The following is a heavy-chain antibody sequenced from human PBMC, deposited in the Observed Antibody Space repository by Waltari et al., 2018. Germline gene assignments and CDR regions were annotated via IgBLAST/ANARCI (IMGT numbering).Heavy chain of an antibody. CDR2: IFPGDSNT. CDR3: ARQPLHSYGIRHFDY. CDR1: GYSFPRYW. J-gene: IGHJ4*02. D-gene: IGHD5-18*01. Sequence: EVQLVQSGAEVKKPGESLKISCEGSGYSFPRYWTGWVRQMPGKGLGLMGVIFPGDSNTKYSPSFRGQVTISADNSITTAYLQWSSLKASDTAIYFCARQPLHSYGIRHFDYWGQGTPVTVS. V-gene: IGHV5-51*01.